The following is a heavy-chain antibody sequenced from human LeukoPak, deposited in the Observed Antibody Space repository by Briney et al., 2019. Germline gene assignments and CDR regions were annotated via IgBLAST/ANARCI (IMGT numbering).Heavy chain of an antibody. V-gene: IGHV1-8*03. J-gene: IGHJ5*02. Sequence: ASVKVSCTTSGYTFTTYDINWVRQATGQGLEWMAWMNPNSGQTGYAQMFQGRVTLTRDTSTSTAYMQLSSLTPDDTAVYYCARDRVVPAARDWFDPWGQGTLVTVSS. CDR1: GYTFTTYD. CDR3: ARDRVVPAARDWFDP. D-gene: IGHD2-2*01. CDR2: MNPNSGQT.